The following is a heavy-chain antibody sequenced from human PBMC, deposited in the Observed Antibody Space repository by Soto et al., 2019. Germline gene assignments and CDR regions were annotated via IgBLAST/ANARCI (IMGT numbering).Heavy chain of an antibody. CDR3: AKDRRQLSALDM. Sequence: PGGSLRLSCAASGFSFSSYGMHWVRQAPGRWLEWVTVISNDGNRKYYGESVKGRFSVSRDNDKDTLYLQMNGLRPEDTGVYYCAKDRRQLSALDMWGQGXTVTVSS. CDR1: GFSFSSYG. J-gene: IGHJ3*02. D-gene: IGHD6-6*01. CDR2: ISNDGNRK. V-gene: IGHV3-30*18.